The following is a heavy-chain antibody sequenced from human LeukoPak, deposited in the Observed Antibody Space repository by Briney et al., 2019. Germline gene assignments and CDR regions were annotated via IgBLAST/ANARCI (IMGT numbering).Heavy chain of an antibody. CDR1: GGSVNSGGSY. Sequence: SETLSLTCSVSGGSVNSGGSYWTWIRQHPGKGLEWIGYIYYSGSAYHNPSLKTRVTISVDTSENQFSLKLTSVTAADTAVYYCARAVTVGYDYDYWGQGTLVTVSS. V-gene: IGHV4-31*03. CDR2: IYYSGSA. J-gene: IGHJ4*02. CDR3: ARAVTVGYDYDY. D-gene: IGHD4-23*01.